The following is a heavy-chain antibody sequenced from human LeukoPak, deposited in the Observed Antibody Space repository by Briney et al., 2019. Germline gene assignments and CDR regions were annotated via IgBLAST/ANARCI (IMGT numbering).Heavy chain of an antibody. J-gene: IGHJ4*02. CDR1: GFTFDDYA. V-gene: IGHV3-9*01. CDR3: AKGKIAAAGLYYFDY. CDR2: ISWNSGSI. D-gene: IGHD6-13*01. Sequence: GRSLRLSCAASGFTFDDYAMHWVRQAPGKGLEWVSGISWNSGSIGYADSVKGRFTISRDNAKNSLYLQMNSLRAEDTALYYCAKGKIAAAGLYYFDYWGQGTLVTVSS.